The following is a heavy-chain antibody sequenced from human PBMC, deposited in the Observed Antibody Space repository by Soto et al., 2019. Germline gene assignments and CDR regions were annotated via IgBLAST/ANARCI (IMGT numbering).Heavy chain of an antibody. V-gene: IGHV3-48*02. D-gene: IGHD2-8*01. J-gene: IGHJ4*02. CDR3: ARAYCTNGVCGLTFDY. CDR2: ISSSSSTI. CDR1: GFTFSSYS. Sequence: GGSLRLSCAASGFTFSSYSMNWVRQAPGKGLEWVSYISSSSSTIYYADSVKGRFTISRDNAKNSLYLQMNSLRDEDTAVYYCARAYCTNGVCGLTFDYWGQGTLVTVSS.